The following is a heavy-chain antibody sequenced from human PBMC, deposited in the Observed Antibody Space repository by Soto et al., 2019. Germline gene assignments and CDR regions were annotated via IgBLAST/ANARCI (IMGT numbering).Heavy chain of an antibody. J-gene: IGHJ5*02. V-gene: IGHV1-69*01. D-gene: IGHD6-19*01. Sequence: QVQLVQSGAEVKRPGSSVRVSCKASGNTFSSYPISWVRQAPGQGLEWMGGVIPGYGAADYAQKFQGRVTLTADESKRTAYMELRSLRSEDTAVYSCVRLADHSSAFLDHWGQGTRVTVFS. CDR3: VRLADHSSAFLDH. CDR1: GNTFSSYP. CDR2: VIPGYGAA.